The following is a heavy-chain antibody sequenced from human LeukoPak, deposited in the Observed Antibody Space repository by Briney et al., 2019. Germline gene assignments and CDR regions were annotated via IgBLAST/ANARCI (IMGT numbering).Heavy chain of an antibody. Sequence: GGSLRLSCAASGFTMRNHWMSWVRQAPGKGLEWVADIKQDGSEIHYVDSVKGRFTISRDNAKNSLYLQMNSLRVEDTAVYSCARGRYSGTTYYFDYWGQGTLVTVSS. CDR3: ARGRYSGTTYYFDY. D-gene: IGHD5-12*01. CDR2: IKQDGSEI. J-gene: IGHJ4*02. CDR1: GFTMRNHW. V-gene: IGHV3-7*03.